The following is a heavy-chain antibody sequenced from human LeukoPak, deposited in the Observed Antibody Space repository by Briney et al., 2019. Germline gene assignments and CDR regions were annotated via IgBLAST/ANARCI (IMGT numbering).Heavy chain of an antibody. J-gene: IGHJ4*02. Sequence: PGGSLTLSCAASGFTFSSYSMNWVRQAPGKGLEWVSSISSSSSYIYYAVSVKGRFTISRDNAKNSLYLQMNSLRAEDTAVYYCARDIPHVAADYWGQGTLVTVSS. CDR2: ISSSSSYI. CDR3: ARDIPHVAADY. CDR1: GFTFSSYS. V-gene: IGHV3-21*01. D-gene: IGHD6-19*01.